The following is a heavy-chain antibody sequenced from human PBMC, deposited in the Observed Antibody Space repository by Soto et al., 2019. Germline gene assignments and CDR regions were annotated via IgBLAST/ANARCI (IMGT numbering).Heavy chain of an antibody. CDR2: INPNSGGT. V-gene: IGHV1-2*02. J-gene: IGHJ6*02. Sequence: ASVQVSCKASGYAFTGYYMHWVRQAPGQGLEWMGWINPNSGGTDYAQKFQGRVTMARDTSTTTASMELSSLTSDDTAVYYCARVTGYSSSFFYVMDFWGPGSTVTVSS. CDR3: ARVTGYSSSFFYVMDF. D-gene: IGHD6-19*01. CDR1: GYAFTGYY.